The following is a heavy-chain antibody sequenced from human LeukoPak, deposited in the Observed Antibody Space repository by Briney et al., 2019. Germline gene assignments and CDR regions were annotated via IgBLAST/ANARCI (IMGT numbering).Heavy chain of an antibody. CDR2: ISYDGSNK. V-gene: IGHV3-30*18. CDR1: GFTFSSYG. Sequence: GGSLRLSCAASGFTFSSYGMHWVRQAPGKGLEWVAVISYDGSNKYYADSVKGRFTISRDNSKNTLYLQTNSLRAEDTAVYYCAKDSSSWYYFDYWGQGTLVTVSS. D-gene: IGHD6-13*01. J-gene: IGHJ4*02. CDR3: AKDSSSWYYFDY.